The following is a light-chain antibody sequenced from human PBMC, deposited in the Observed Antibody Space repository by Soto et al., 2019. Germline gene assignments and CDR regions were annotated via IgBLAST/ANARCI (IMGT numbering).Light chain of an antibody. Sequence: IQLTQSPSTLSASVGDRFTITCRASQSISNRLAWYQQTPGKAPKLLIFKASTSQSGVPSSFSGSGSGTEFTLTISSLQPGDFATYYCQQYDNYPLTFGQGTKVDIK. V-gene: IGKV1-5*03. CDR2: KAS. CDR3: QQYDNYPLT. J-gene: IGKJ1*01. CDR1: QSISNR.